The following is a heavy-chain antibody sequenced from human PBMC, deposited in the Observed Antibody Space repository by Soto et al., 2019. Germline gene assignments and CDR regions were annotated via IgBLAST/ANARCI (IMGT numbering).Heavy chain of an antibody. CDR1: GFTFSSYA. D-gene: IGHD3-22*01. J-gene: IGHJ6*02. CDR2: ISGSGGST. V-gene: IGHV3-23*01. Sequence: GGSLRLSCAASGFTFSSYAMSWVRQAPGKGLEWVSAISGSGGSTYYADSVKGRFTISRDNSKNTLYLQMNSLRAEDTAVYYCAKAGGVYYYDSSGPSPYYYYGMDVWGQGTTVTVSS. CDR3: AKAGGVYYYDSSGPSPYYYYGMDV.